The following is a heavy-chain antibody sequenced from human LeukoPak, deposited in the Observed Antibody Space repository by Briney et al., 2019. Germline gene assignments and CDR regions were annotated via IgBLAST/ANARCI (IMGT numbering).Heavy chain of an antibody. V-gene: IGHV3-11*05. Sequence: GGSLRLSCAASGFTFSDYYMSWIRQAPAKGLEWISYNSSSSSYTNYADSVKGRFTISRDNAKNSLYLQMNSLRAEDTAVYYCARDRRVSGFDYWGQGTLVTVSS. J-gene: IGHJ4*02. CDR2: NSSSSSYT. CDR3: ARDRRVSGFDY. CDR1: GFTFSDYY.